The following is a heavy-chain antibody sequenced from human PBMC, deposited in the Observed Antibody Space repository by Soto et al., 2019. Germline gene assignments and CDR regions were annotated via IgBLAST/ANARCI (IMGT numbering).Heavy chain of an antibody. V-gene: IGHV3-15*01. J-gene: IGHJ4*02. CDR2: IKSKTDGGIT. D-gene: IGHD1-26*01. CDR3: TTDREGGDY. CDR1: GFTFSNAW. Sequence: GGSLRLSCAASGFTFSNAWMSWVRQAPGKGLEWVGRIKSKTDGGITDYAAPVKGRFTISRDDSKNTLYLQMNSLKTEDTAVYYCTTDREGGDYWGQGTLVTVSS.